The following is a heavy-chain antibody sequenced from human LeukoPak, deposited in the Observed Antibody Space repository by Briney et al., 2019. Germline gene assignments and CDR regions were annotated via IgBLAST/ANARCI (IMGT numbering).Heavy chain of an antibody. CDR2: ISGSDSGT. V-gene: IGHV3-23*01. CDR3: ARLYCSGGSCYSVDY. D-gene: IGHD2-15*01. CDR1: GFTFSSYA. Sequence: GGSLRLSCAASGFTFSSYAMSWVRQAPGKGLEWVSTISGSDSGTYYADSVKGRFTISRDNSRNTLYLQINSLRAEDTAVYYCARLYCSGGSCYSVDYWGQGTLVTVSS. J-gene: IGHJ4*02.